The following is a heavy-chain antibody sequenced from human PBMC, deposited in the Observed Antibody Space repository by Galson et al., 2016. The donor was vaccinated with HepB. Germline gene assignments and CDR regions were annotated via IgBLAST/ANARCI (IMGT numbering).Heavy chain of an antibody. CDR2: ISYDGSNK. J-gene: IGHJ4*02. CDR3: AREMHVAAAAAFDF. Sequence: SLRLSCAASGFTFSNYAIHWVRQAPGKGLEWVAVISYDGSNKYFAVSVKGRFTISRDNPKNTLYLQMNSLKVEDTAVYYCAREMHVAAAAAFDFWGRGTLVTVSS. CDR1: GFTFSNYA. D-gene: IGHD6-13*01. V-gene: IGHV3-30-3*01.